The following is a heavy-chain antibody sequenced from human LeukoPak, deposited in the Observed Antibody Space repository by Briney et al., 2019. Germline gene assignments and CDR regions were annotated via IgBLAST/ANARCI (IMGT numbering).Heavy chain of an antibody. CDR1: GGSIRSYY. D-gene: IGHD1-26*01. CDR3: ARVNKIWEYFDY. V-gene: IGHV4-59*01. Sequence: SETLSLTCTVSGGSIRSYYWSWIRQPPGKGLEWIVYMHYSGSTNYNPSLKSRVTISLDTSKNQFSLKLSSVTATDTAVYYCARVNKIWEYFDYWGRGTLVTVSS. J-gene: IGHJ4*02. CDR2: MHYSGST.